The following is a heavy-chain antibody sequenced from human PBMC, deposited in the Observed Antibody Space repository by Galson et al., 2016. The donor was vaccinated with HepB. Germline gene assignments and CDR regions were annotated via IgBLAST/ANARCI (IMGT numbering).Heavy chain of an antibody. V-gene: IGHV1-69*13. CDR3: ARPRSLGRFLTEGLDL. D-gene: IGHD1-26*01. J-gene: IGHJ5*02. Sequence: SVKVSCKASGDTFSNYAISWVRQAPGQGLEWMGGIIPILGSGVYAQKFQGSVTFTADESTNTVYMELRSLRSEDTAVYYCARPRSLGRFLTEGLDLWGQGTLITVSS. CDR2: IIPILGSG. CDR1: GDTFSNYA.